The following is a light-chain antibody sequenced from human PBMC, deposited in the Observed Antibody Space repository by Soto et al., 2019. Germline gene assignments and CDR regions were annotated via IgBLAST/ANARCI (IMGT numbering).Light chain of an antibody. V-gene: IGLV2-14*01. CDR1: SSDVGGYNY. J-gene: IGLJ1*01. CDR2: EVS. CDR3: SSYTSSSTGV. Sequence: QSVLTQPASVSGSPGQSITISCTGTSSDVGGYNYVSWYQQHPGNAPKLMIYEVSNRPSGVSNRFSGSKSGNTASLTISGLQAEDEADYYCSSYTSSSTGVFGTGTKVTVL.